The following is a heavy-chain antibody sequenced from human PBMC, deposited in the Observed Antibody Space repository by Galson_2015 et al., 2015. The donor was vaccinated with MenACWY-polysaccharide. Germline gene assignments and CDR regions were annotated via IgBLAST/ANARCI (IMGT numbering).Heavy chain of an antibody. CDR1: GFTFSTYW. V-gene: IGHV3-74*01. Sequence: SLRLSCAASGFTFSTYWMHWVRQAPGKWLVWVSRIKSDGSSTNYADSVKGRFTISRDNAKNTLYLQMNSLRAEDTALYYCARGYSAYDWGQGTLVTVSA. D-gene: IGHD5-12*01. CDR3: ARGYSAYD. CDR2: IKSDGSST. J-gene: IGHJ4*02.